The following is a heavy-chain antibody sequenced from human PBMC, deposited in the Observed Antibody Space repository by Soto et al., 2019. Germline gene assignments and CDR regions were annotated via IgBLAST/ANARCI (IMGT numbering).Heavy chain of an antibody. V-gene: IGHV4-59*01. D-gene: IGHD2-2*01. CDR3: ARRLKDIVVVPAAMPDYYYYYYMDV. CDR1: GGSISSYY. Sequence: SETLSLTSTVSGGSISSYYWSWIRQPPGKGLEWIGYIYYSGSTNYNPSLKSRVTISVDTSKNQFSLKLSSVTAADTAVYYCARRLKDIVVVPAAMPDYYYYYYMDVWGKGTTVTVSS. CDR2: IYYSGST. J-gene: IGHJ6*03.